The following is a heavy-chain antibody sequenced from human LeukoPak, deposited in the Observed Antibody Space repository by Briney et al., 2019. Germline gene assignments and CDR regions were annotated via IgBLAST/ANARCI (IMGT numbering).Heavy chain of an antibody. CDR2: IYYSGST. V-gene: IGHV4-59*01. D-gene: IGHD3-22*01. CDR1: GGSISSYY. J-gene: IGHJ3*02. CDR3: ARVYDSSGNDAFDI. Sequence: KPSETLSLTCTVSGGSISSYYWSWIRQPPGKGLEWIGYIYYSGSTNYNPSLKSRVTISVDTSKNQFSLKLSSVTAADTAVYYCARVYDSSGNDAFDIWGQGTMVTVSS.